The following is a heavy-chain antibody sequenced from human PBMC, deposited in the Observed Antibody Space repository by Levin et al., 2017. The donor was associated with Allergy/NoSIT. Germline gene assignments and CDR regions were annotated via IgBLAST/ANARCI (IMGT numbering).Heavy chain of an antibody. D-gene: IGHD4-23*01. V-gene: IGHV5-51*01. CDR2: IYPGDSDT. J-gene: IGHJ2*01. CDR1: GYTFTNYW. Sequence: PGGSLRLSCKGLGYTFTNYWIGWVRQMPGKGLEWMGIIYPGDSDTRYSASFQGQITISADTSISTAFLQWSSLKASDTAMYYCARHEGGGNSGSWYFDLWGRGTLVTVSS. CDR3: ARHEGGGNSGSWYFDL.